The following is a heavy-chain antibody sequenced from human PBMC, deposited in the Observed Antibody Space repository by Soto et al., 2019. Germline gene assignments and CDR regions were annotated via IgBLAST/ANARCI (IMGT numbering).Heavy chain of an antibody. CDR2: INYSGST. V-gene: IGHV4-39*01. Sequence: PSETLSLTCTVSGGSISSSSYYWGWIRQPPGKGLEWIGSINYSGSTYYNPSLKSRVTISVDTSKNQFSLKLSSVTAADTAVYYCARSHYYGSRNFDYWGQGTLVTVSS. CDR1: GGSISSSSYY. D-gene: IGHD3-10*01. CDR3: ARSHYYGSRNFDY. J-gene: IGHJ4*02.